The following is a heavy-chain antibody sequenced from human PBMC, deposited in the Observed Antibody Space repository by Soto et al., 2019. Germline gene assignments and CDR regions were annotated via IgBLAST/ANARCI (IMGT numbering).Heavy chain of an antibody. CDR2: IYHSGST. D-gene: IGHD3-3*01. CDR3: ARILPLRFLEWKTPRGWFDP. CDR1: SGSISSSNW. J-gene: IGHJ5*02. V-gene: IGHV4-4*02. Sequence: QVQLQESGPGLVKPSGTLSLTCAVSSGSISSSNWWSWVRQPPGKGLEWIGEIYHSGSTNYNPSLKGRVPISVDKSKNQFSLKLRSVTAADTAVYYCARILPLRFLEWKTPRGWFDPGGQGTLVTFSS.